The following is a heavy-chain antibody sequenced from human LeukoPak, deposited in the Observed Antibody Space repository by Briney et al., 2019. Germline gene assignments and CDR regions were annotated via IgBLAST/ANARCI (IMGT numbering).Heavy chain of an antibody. D-gene: IGHD4-23*01. CDR1: GFNFSGYG. CDR2: IWYDGKNK. Sequence: PGRSLRLSCAASGFNFSGYGIHWVRQVPGKGLDWVAVIWYDGKNKHYADSVKGRFTISRDTSKNTVYLQMNSLRAEDTAVYYCTRVSESGNSDYWGQGTLVTVSS. V-gene: IGHV3-33*01. CDR3: TRVSESGNSDY. J-gene: IGHJ4*02.